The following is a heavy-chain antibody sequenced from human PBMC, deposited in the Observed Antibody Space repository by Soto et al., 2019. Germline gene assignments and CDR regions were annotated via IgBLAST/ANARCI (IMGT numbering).Heavy chain of an antibody. CDR2: ICYTGNT. V-gene: IGHV4-59*11. D-gene: IGHD3-10*01. CDR1: GGSISNRC. Sequence: PSETLSLTCTVSGGSISNRCWSWIRQPPGKGLEWIGYICYTGNTNYNPSLRSRVTISLDTSKNQFSLNLRSVTAADSAVYYCARDFRGSGSYYNVGFDYWGRGTLVTVSS. CDR3: ARDFRGSGSYYNVGFDY. J-gene: IGHJ4*02.